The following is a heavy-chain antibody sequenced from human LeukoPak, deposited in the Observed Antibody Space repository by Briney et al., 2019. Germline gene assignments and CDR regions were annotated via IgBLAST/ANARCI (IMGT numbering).Heavy chain of an antibody. D-gene: IGHD6-13*01. V-gene: IGHV4-39*01. CDR3: ARGYSSSWYKARGAFDV. CDR2: IFYSGST. Sequence: SETLSLTCTVSGGSISSGSYYWGWLRQPPGKGLEWIASIFYSGSTYHNPSLKSRVTISVDTSKSQFSLKLSSVTAADTAVYYCARGYSSSWYKARGAFDVWGQGTMVTVSS. CDR1: GGSISSGSYY. J-gene: IGHJ3*01.